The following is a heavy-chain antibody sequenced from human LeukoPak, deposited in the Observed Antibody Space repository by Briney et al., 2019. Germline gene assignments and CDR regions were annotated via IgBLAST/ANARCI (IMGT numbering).Heavy chain of an antibody. CDR1: GYTFTDCY. CDR2: VDPEDGET. Sequence: ASVKISCKASGYTFTDCYMHWPQQAPGKGLEWMGRVDPEDGETIYAEKFQGRVTITADTSTDTAYMELSSLRSEDTAVYYCATGDMTTVVTGRAFDIWGQGTMVTVSS. J-gene: IGHJ3*02. V-gene: IGHV1-69-2*01. D-gene: IGHD4-23*01. CDR3: ATGDMTTVVTGRAFDI.